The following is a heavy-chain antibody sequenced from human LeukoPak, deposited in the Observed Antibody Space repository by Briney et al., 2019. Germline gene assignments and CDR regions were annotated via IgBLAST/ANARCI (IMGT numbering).Heavy chain of an antibody. V-gene: IGHV1-2*02. CDR2: INPNSGGT. D-gene: IGHD6-6*01. J-gene: IGHJ6*03. CDR3: AREYSSSMPFYYYYMDV. CDR1: GYTFTGYY. Sequence: ASVKVSCKASGYTFTGYYMHWVPHAPGQGLEWMGWINPNSGGTNYAQKFQGRVTMSRDTSISTAYMELSRLRSDDTAVYYCAREYSSSMPFYYYYMDVWGKGTTVTVSS.